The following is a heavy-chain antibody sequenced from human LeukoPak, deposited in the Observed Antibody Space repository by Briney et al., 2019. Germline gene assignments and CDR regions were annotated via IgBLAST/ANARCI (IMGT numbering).Heavy chain of an antibody. CDR2: IYYTGNT. CDR1: GVSISSSNSY. J-gene: IGHJ4*02. D-gene: IGHD3/OR15-3a*01. V-gene: IGHV4-39*01. Sequence: TSETLSLTCTVSGVSISSSNSYWGWIRQPPGKGLEWIGSIYYTGNTYYNASLKSRVTISIDTSKNQISLRLTSVTATDTATYYCARQTGSGLFTLPGGQGTLVTVSS. CDR3: ARQTGSGLFTLP.